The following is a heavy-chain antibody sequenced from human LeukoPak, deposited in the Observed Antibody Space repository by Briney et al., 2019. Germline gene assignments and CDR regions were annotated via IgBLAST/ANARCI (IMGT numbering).Heavy chain of an antibody. CDR1: GYSFTNYW. CDR3: ARHPRYCSSTSCYPYYYMDV. J-gene: IGHJ6*03. V-gene: IGHV5-51*01. D-gene: IGHD2-2*01. Sequence: EESLKISCKGSGYSFTNYWIGWVRQMPGKGLEWMGIIYPGDSDTRYSPSFQGQVTISADKSISTAYLQWSSLKASDTAMYYCARHPRYCSSTSCYPYYYMDVWGKGATVTVSS. CDR2: IYPGDSDT.